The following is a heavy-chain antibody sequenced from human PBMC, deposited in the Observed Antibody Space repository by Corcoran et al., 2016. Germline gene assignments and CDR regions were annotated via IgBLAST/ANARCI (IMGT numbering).Heavy chain of an antibody. J-gene: IGHJ4*02. Sequence: QVQLVQSGAEVKKPGSSVKVSCKASGGTFSSYAISWVRQAPGQGLEWMGGIIPIFGTANYAQKFQGRVTITADESTSTAYMELSSLGSEDTAVYSCARSPAGHYDYVRGSYYYFDYWGQGTLVTVSS. CDR3: ARSPAGHYDYVRGSYYYFDY. V-gene: IGHV1-69*01. D-gene: IGHD3-16*01. CDR2: IIPIFGTA. CDR1: GGTFSSYA.